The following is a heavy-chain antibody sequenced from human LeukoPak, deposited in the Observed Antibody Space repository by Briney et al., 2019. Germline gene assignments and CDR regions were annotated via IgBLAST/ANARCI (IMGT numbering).Heavy chain of an antibody. Sequence: PSETLSLTCTVSGDSVSNYYWSWIRQPAGKGLEWIGRIYTSGSTDYNPSLKSRVTMSVDTSKNQFSLKVNSVTAADTAVYYCARGPPPDFDYWGLGTLVTVSS. J-gene: IGHJ4*02. CDR2: IYTSGST. CDR1: GDSVSNYY. CDR3: ARGPPPDFDY. V-gene: IGHV4-4*07.